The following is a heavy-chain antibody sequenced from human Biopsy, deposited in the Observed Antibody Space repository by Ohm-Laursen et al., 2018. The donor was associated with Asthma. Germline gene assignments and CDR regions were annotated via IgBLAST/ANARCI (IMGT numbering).Heavy chain of an antibody. CDR2: IYWDDYN. Sequence: TQTLTLTCSFPGFSLRTPGVGVGWIRQSPGKALEWLALIYWDDYNLFRPSLKRRLTITKDPPKNQVVLTMTKMDPVDSGTYYCALSQDSGFDDHSPSWFDPWGQGTLVTVSS. CDR1: GFSLRTPGVG. J-gene: IGHJ5*02. CDR3: ALSQDSGFDDHSPSWFDP. D-gene: IGHD3-9*01. V-gene: IGHV2-5*02.